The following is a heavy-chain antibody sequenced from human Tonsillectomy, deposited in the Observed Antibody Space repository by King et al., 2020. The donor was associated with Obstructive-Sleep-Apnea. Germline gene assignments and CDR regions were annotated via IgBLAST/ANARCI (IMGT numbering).Heavy chain of an antibody. J-gene: IGHJ5*02. CDR2: ISSSSSYI. Sequence: VQLVESGGGLVKPGGSLRLSCAASGFTFSSYSMNWVRQAPGKGLEWVSSISSSSSYIYYADSVKGRFTISRDNAKNSLYLQMNSLRAEDTAVYYCASVYSYGNNWFDPWGQGTLVTVSS. CDR1: GFTFSSYS. V-gene: IGHV3-21*01. D-gene: IGHD5-18*01. CDR3: ASVYSYGNNWFDP.